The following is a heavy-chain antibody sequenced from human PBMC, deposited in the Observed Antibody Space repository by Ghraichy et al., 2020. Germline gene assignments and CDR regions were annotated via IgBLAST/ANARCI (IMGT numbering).Heavy chain of an antibody. Sequence: ASVKVSCKASGYTFTSYDINWVRQAPGQGLEWMGWMNPNSGNTGYAQKFQGRVTMTRNTSISTAYMELSSLRSEDTAVYYCARDAYYYDTSSRSWRPTRVGFDPWGQGTLVTVSS. CDR1: GYTFTSYD. J-gene: IGHJ5*02. CDR3: ARDAYYYDTSSRSWRPTRVGFDP. D-gene: IGHD3-22*01. V-gene: IGHV1-8*01. CDR2: MNPNSGNT.